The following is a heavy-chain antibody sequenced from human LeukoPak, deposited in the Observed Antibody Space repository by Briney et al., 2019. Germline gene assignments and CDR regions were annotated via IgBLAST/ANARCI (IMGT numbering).Heavy chain of an antibody. D-gene: IGHD3-22*01. J-gene: IGHJ4*02. CDR3: ATAVTMIVVVIKSWAFDY. CDR2: FDPEDGET. CDR1: GYTLTELS. Sequence: ASVKVSCKVSGYTLTELSMHWVRQAPGKGLEWMGGFDPEDGETIYAQKFQGRVTMTEDTSTDTAYMELSSLRSEDTAVYYCATAVTMIVVVIKSWAFDYWGQGTLVTVSS. V-gene: IGHV1-24*01.